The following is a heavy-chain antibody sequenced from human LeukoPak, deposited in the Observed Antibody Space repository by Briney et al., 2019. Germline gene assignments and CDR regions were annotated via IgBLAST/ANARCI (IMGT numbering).Heavy chain of an antibody. CDR2: IYYSGST. CDR1: GGSISSGGYY. D-gene: IGHD5-12*01. J-gene: IGHJ4*02. V-gene: IGHV4-31*03. CDR3: ANYVDTVATFIG. Sequence: PSQTLSLTCTVSGGSISSGGYYWSWIRQHPGKGLEWIGYIYYSGSTYYNPSLKSRVTISVDTSKNQFSLKLSSVTAADTAVYYCANYVDTVATFIGWGQGTLVTVSS.